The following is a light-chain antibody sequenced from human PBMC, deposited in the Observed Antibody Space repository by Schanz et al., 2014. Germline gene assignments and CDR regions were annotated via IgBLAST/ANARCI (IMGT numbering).Light chain of an antibody. Sequence: EIVLTQSPATLSVSPGERATLSCRASQSVSSNLAWYQQKPGQAPRLLFYGASSRAAGIPDRFRGSGSGTEYTLTISSLQSEDFATYYCQQSYSTPLTFGRGTNLEIK. CDR2: GAS. J-gene: IGKJ2*01. CDR3: QQSYSTPLT. CDR1: QSVSSN. V-gene: IGKV3D-15*01.